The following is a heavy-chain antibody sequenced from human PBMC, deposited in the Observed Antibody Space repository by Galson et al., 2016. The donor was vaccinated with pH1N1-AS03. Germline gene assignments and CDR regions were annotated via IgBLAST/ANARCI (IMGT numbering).Heavy chain of an antibody. CDR2: MSAYNGYT. D-gene: IGHD3-16*01. CDR3: ARDLLRRVMADFEMNELGEY. J-gene: IGHJ4*02. V-gene: IGHV1-18*04. CDR1: GYSFAQYG. Sequence: SVKVSCKASGYSFAQYGITWVRQAPGQGLEWMGWMSAYNGYTKYAENLQGRVTKTRDTSTNTGYMELRSLRSDDTAMYFCARDLLRRVMADFEMNELGEYWGQGTLVIVSS.